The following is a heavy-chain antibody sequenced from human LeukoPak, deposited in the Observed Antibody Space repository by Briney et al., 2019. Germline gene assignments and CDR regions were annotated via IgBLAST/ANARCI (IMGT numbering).Heavy chain of an antibody. J-gene: IGHJ4*02. V-gene: IGHV3-21*01. Sequence: GGSLRLSCAASGFTFSTYSMNWVRQAPWKGLEWVSSISSSSSYIYYADSVKGGFTISRDNANKSLYLQMNSLRAEDTAVYYCARVLSGYVDYWGQGTLVTVSS. CDR3: ARVLSGYVDY. CDR2: ISSSSSYI. CDR1: GFTFSTYS. D-gene: IGHD1-26*01.